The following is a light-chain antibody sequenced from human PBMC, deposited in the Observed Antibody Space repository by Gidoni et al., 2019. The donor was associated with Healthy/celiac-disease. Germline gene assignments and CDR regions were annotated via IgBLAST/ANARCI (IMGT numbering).Light chain of an antibody. Sequence: DIVMTQSPLSLPFTPGEPASISCRSSQSLLHSNGYNYLDWYLQKPGQSPQLLIYLGSNRASGVPDRFSGSGSGTDFTLKISRVEAEDVGVYYCMQALQTPPGTFGPGTKVDIK. J-gene: IGKJ3*01. CDR1: QSLLHSNGYNY. CDR2: LGS. CDR3: MQALQTPPGT. V-gene: IGKV2-28*01.